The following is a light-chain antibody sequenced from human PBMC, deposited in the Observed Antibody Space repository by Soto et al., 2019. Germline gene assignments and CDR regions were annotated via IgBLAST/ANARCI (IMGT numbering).Light chain of an antibody. Sequence: EIVLTQSPGTLSLSPGERATLSCRTSQSVSSSYLAWYQQKPGQAPRLLIYGASSRATGIPDRFSGSGSGTDFTLTISRLEPEHFAVYYCHQYGSSPSTFGQGTKVDIK. CDR1: QSVSSSY. J-gene: IGKJ1*01. V-gene: IGKV3-20*01. CDR2: GAS. CDR3: HQYGSSPST.